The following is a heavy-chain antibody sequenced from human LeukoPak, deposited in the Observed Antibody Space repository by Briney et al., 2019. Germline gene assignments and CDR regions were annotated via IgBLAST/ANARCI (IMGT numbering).Heavy chain of an antibody. J-gene: IGHJ5*02. CDR2: ISYDGTNK. CDR3: AKDGRLGSSTSSDWFDP. V-gene: IGHV3-30-3*01. D-gene: IGHD2-2*01. Sequence: PGGSLRLSCVASGFTLSSHAMHWVRQAPGKGLEWVAVISYDGTNKYYGDSVMGRFTISRDNSKNTLYLQMHSLRAEDTAVYYCAKDGRLGSSTSSDWFDPWGQGTLVTVSS. CDR1: GFTLSSHA.